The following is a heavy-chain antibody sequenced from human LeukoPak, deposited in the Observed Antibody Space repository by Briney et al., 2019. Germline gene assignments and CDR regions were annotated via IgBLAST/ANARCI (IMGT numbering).Heavy chain of an antibody. CDR3: ARTRVDTTTFDYFDY. V-gene: IGHV3-53*01. CDR2: IYSGGST. J-gene: IGHJ4*02. Sequence: GGSLRLSCVVSGFTVSTNFMNWVRQAPGERLEWVSVIYSGGSTYYADSVKGRFTISRDNSKNTLYLQMNSLRAEDTAVYYCARTRVDTTTFDYFDYWGQGTLVTVSS. D-gene: IGHD4-11*01. CDR1: GFTVSTNF.